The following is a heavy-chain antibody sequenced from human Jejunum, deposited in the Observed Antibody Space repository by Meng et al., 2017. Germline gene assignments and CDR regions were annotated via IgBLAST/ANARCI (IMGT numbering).Heavy chain of an antibody. CDR2: IMYDGTTK. D-gene: IGHD3-10*01. CDR1: GFTFSNNW. J-gene: IGHJ4*02. V-gene: IGHV3-74*01. Sequence: GGSLRLSCVASGFTFSNNWMHWVRQGPGKGLVWVARIMYDGTTKTYADSVKGRFTISRDNAMNTLYLQMNSLRVEDTDIYYCVREKTILGTGPHFDSWGQGTLVTVSS. CDR3: VREKTILGTGPHFDS.